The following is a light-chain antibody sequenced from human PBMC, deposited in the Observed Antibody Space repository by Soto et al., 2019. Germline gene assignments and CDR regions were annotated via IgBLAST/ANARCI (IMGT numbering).Light chain of an antibody. CDR1: QTISSW. V-gene: IGKV1-5*03. J-gene: IGKJ1*01. CDR3: QHYNSYSEA. Sequence: DLQMTQSPSTLSGSVGDRVTITCRASQTISSWLAWYQQKPGKAPKLLIYKASTLKSGVPSRFSGSGSGTELTITISSLQPDDFATYYGQHYNSYSEAFGQGTKVDIK. CDR2: KAS.